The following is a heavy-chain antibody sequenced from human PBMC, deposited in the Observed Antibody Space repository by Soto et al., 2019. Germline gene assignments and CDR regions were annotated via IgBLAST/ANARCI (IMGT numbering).Heavy chain of an antibody. CDR3: APHVNNWSQSLRR. CDR1: GGSITGGDYY. J-gene: IGHJ4*02. Sequence: SETLSLTCTVSGGSITGGDYYWNWIRLTPGKGLEWIGYIHYSGSTYYNPSLSSRVTISMDTSKNQFSLRLSSVRAADTAVYYQAPHVNNWSQSLRRWVQGTRGT. D-gene: IGHD1-1*01. CDR2: IHYSGST. V-gene: IGHV4-30-4*01.